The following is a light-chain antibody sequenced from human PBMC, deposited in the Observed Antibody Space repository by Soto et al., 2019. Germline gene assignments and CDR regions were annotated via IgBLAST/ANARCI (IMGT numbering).Light chain of an antibody. J-gene: IGLJ3*02. Sequence: QPVLTQPPSASGTPGQRVTISCSGSSSNIGSNTVNWYQQLPGTAPKLLIYTNNRRPSGVPDRFSGSKSGTSASLAISGLQSEDEADYYCAVWDDSLNGWVFGGGTKVTVL. CDR1: SSNIGSNT. V-gene: IGLV1-44*01. CDR2: TNN. CDR3: AVWDDSLNGWV.